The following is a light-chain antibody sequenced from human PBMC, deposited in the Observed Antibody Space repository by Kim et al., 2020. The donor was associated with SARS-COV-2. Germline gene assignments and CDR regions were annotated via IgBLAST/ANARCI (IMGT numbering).Light chain of an antibody. CDR2: GAS. Sequence: PGETVTLSCRASQGVSSSYLTWYQQKPGQAPRPLIYGASTRATGIPARFSGGESGTDFNLTISSLQPKGFAVYYCQQYYNLPPYTFGQGTKREI. CDR3: QQYYNLPPYT. V-gene: IGKV3D-7*01. CDR1: QGVSSSY. J-gene: IGKJ2*01.